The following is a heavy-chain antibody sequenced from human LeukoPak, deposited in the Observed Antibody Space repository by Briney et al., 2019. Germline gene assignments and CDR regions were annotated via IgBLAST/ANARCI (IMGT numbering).Heavy chain of an antibody. CDR1: VGSITSNNYY. D-gene: IGHD1-26*01. CDR2: IYYSGST. Sequence: SETLSLTCTVSVGSITSNNYYWGWIPQPPGKGREGIGSIYYSGSTYYNPTLKSRVTIFVDTSKNQFSLKLSSVTAADTAVYYCATPYSGGYQGLDIWGQGTMVTVSS. CDR3: ATPYSGGYQGLDI. V-gene: IGHV4-39*01. J-gene: IGHJ3*02.